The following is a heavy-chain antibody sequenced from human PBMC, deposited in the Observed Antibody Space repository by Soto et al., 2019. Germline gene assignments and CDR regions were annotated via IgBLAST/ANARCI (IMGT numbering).Heavy chain of an antibody. Sequence: SETLSLTCTVSGGSISSGGYYWSWIRQHPGKGLEWIGYIYYSGSTYYNPSLKSRVTISVDTSKNQFSLKLGSVTAADTAVYYCARDRTLRELAGYYYGMDVWGQGTTVTVSS. CDR1: GGSISSGGYY. J-gene: IGHJ6*02. D-gene: IGHD1-26*01. V-gene: IGHV4-31*03. CDR2: IYYSGST. CDR3: ARDRTLRELAGYYYGMDV.